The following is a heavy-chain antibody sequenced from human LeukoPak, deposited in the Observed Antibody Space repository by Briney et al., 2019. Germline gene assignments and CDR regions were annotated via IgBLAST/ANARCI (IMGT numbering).Heavy chain of an antibody. CDR1: GGSISSSSYY. CDR2: IYYSGST. V-gene: IGHV4-39*07. CDR3: ARNYGPNYYYYYMDV. Sequence: TSETLSLTCTVSGGSISSSSYYWGWIRQPPGKGLEWIGSIYYSGSTYYNPSLKSRVTISVDTSKNQFSLKLNSVTAADTAVYYCARNYGPNYYYYYMDVWGKGTTVTISS. D-gene: IGHD3-10*01. J-gene: IGHJ6*03.